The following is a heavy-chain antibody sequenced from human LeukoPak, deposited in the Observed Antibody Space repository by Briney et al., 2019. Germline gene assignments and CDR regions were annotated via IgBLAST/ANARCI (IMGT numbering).Heavy chain of an antibody. CDR1: GFSFSTYW. CDR3: ARGDAYNADFDF. Sequence: PGGSLRLSCAASGFSFSTYWMSWVRQAPGKGLEWVANIKQDGSVKYYVDSVKGRFAISRDNAKNSLYLQMNSLRAEDTAVYYCARGDAYNADFDFWGQGTLVTVSS. CDR2: IKQDGSVK. J-gene: IGHJ4*02. V-gene: IGHV3-7*01. D-gene: IGHD5-24*01.